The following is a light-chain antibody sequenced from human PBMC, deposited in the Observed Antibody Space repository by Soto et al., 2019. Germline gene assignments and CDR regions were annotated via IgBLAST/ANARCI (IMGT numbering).Light chain of an antibody. CDR2: AAS. CDR3: QHYDGYPQI. V-gene: IGKV1-16*01. Sequence: DIQMTQSQSSLSAYVGDRVTITCRAGQGISTILAWFQQKPGKAPKTLIYAASSLHSGVPSRFSGSGSGTDFTLTISSLQPEDFATYYCQHYDGYPQIFGQGSRLANK. J-gene: IGKJ5*01. CDR1: QGISTI.